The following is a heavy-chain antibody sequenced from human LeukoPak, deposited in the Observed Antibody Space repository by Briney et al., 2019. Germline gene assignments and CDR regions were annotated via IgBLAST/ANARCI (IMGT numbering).Heavy chain of an antibody. CDR3: ARDSESWTETGPRFDY. V-gene: IGHV3-7*01. J-gene: IGHJ4*02. CDR2: INQDGSAQ. D-gene: IGHD3-9*01. Sequence: GGSLRLSCTASGFSFSGYWMSWVRQAPGKGLEWVANINQDGSAQYYVDSVKGQFTIPRDNAKNSLYLQMNSLRVEDTAVYYCARDSESWTETGPRFDYWGQGTLVTVSS. CDR1: GFSFSGYW.